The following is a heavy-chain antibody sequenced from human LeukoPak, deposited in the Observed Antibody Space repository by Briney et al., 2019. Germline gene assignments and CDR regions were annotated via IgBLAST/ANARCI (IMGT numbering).Heavy chain of an antibody. D-gene: IGHD6-13*01. CDR1: GGTFSSYA. CDR2: IIPIFGTA. J-gene: IGHJ4*02. CDR3: ARGWYSSSWTFDY. Sequence: SVKVSCKASGGTFSSYAISWVRQAPGQGLEWMGGIIPIFGTANYAQKFQGRVTITADESTSTAYMELSSLRSEDTAVYYCARGWYSSSWTFDYWGQGTLVTISS. V-gene: IGHV1-69*13.